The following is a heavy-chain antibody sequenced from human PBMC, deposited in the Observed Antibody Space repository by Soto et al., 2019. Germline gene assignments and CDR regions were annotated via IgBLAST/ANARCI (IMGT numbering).Heavy chain of an antibody. Sequence: GGSLRLSCAASGFTFSSYWMSWVRQAPGKGLEWVANIKQDGSEKYYVDSVKGRFTISRDNGKNSLYLQMNSLRAEDTAVYYCARAGAGYYDILTGYYKDGSLSWFDPWGQGTLVTVSS. CDR2: IKQDGSEK. CDR1: GFTFSSYW. J-gene: IGHJ5*02. V-gene: IGHV3-7*01. CDR3: ARAGAGYYDILTGYYKDGSLSWFDP. D-gene: IGHD3-9*01.